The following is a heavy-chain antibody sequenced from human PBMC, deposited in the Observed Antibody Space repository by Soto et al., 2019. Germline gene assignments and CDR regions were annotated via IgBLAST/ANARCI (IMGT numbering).Heavy chain of an antibody. CDR2: INHSGST. V-gene: IGHV4-34*01. CDR3: ARSKATVLDN. J-gene: IGHJ4*02. Sequence: LSLTCAVYGGSFSGYYWSWIRQPPGKGLEWIGEINHSGSTNYNPSLKSRVTISVDTSKNQFSLKLSSVTAADTAVYYCARSKATVLDNWGQGTLVTVSS. CDR1: GGSFSGYY. D-gene: IGHD4-17*01.